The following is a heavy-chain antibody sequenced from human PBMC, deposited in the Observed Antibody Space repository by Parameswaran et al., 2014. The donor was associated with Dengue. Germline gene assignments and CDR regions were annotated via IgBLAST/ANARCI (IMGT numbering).Heavy chain of an antibody. CDR2: IKQDGSEK. J-gene: IGHJ2*01. Sequence: WIRQPPGKGLEWVANIKQDGSEKYYVDSVKGRFTISRDNAKNSLYLQMNSLRAEDTAVYYCARRRITMVRGVIDWYFDLWGRGTLVTVSS. D-gene: IGHD3-10*01. CDR3: ARRRITMVRGVIDWYFDL. V-gene: IGHV3-7*01.